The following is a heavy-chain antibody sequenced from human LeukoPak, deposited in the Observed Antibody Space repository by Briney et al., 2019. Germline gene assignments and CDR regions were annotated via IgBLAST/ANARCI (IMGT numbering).Heavy chain of an antibody. CDR1: GFTFSTYE. J-gene: IGHJ3*01. D-gene: IGHD2-2*01. Sequence: PGGSLRLSCAASGFTFSTYEMHWVRQAPGKGLEWVAVISHDGNDQYYADSVKGRFTISRDNSKNAPYLQMNSLRLEDTAVYYCARDRDCSRTSCFNAFDVWGQGTMAIVSS. CDR3: ARDRDCSRTSCFNAFDV. V-gene: IGHV3-30*04. CDR2: ISHDGNDQ.